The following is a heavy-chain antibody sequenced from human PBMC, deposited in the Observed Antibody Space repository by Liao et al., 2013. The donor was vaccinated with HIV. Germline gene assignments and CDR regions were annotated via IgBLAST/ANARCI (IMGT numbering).Heavy chain of an antibody. CDR3: ARGSRSCSSTSCQHY. J-gene: IGHJ4*02. CDR1: GESISSGSYY. V-gene: IGHV4-61*02. CDR2: IYISGRT. D-gene: IGHD2-2*01. Sequence: QVQVQESGPGLVKPSETLSLTCTVSGESISSGSYYWSWIRQPAGKGLEWIGRIYISGRTNYNPSLKSRVTISVDTSKNQFSLKLSSVSAADTAVYFCARGSRSCSSTSCQHYWGQGTLVTVSS.